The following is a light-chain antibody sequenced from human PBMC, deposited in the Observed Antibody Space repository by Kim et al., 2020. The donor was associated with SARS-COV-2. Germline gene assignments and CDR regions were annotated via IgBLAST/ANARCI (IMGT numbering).Light chain of an antibody. CDR1: QSVSSI. V-gene: IGKV3-15*01. Sequence: EIVMTQSPATLSVSPGERATLSCRASQSVSSILAWYQQKPGQAPRLLIYGASTRATGIPARFSGSGSGTEFTLTISSLQSEDFAVYYCQQYNNWPSYSFGQGTKLEI. J-gene: IGKJ2*03. CDR3: QQYNNWPSYS. CDR2: GAS.